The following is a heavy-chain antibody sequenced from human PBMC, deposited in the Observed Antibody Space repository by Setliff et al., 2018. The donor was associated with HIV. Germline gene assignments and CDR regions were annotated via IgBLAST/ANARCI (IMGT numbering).Heavy chain of an antibody. D-gene: IGHD6-13*01. V-gene: IGHV1-2*04. J-gene: IGHJ4*02. CDR1: GYTFTSYG. CDR2: INPNSGGT. CDR3: ARDQVEAAAGRTRTYYFDY. Sequence: GASVKVSCKASGYTFTSYGISWVRQAPGQGLEWMGWINPNSGGTNYAQKFQGWVTMTRDTSISTAYMELSRLRSEDTAVYYCARDQVEAAAGRTRTYYFDYWGQGTLVTVSS.